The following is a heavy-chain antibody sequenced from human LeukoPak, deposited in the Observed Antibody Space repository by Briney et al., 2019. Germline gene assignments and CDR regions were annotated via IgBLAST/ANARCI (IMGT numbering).Heavy chain of an antibody. V-gene: IGHV4-31*11. Sequence: PSETLSLTCAVYGGSFSVYYWSWIRQHPGKGLEWIGYIYYSGSTYYNPSLKSRVTISVDTSKNQFSLKLSSVTAADTAVYYCARAYGYDRGSGFDYWGQGTLVTVSS. D-gene: IGHD3-22*01. CDR1: GGSFSVYY. CDR2: IYYSGST. J-gene: IGHJ4*02. CDR3: ARAYGYDRGSGFDY.